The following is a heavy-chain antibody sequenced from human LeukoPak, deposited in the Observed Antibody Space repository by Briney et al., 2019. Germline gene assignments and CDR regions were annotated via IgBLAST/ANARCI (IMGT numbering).Heavy chain of an antibody. CDR3: ARDGGIIRFGGQDV. Sequence: GGSLRLSCAASGFTFSDYWLSWVRQAPGKGLEWVANMNRDRSEKNYVDSMKGRITISRDNAKNSLYLQMNSLRVEDTAVYYCARDGGIIRFGGQDVWGQGTTVTVS. CDR1: GFTFSDYW. J-gene: IGHJ6*02. CDR2: MNRDRSEK. D-gene: IGHD3-16*01. V-gene: IGHV3-7*01.